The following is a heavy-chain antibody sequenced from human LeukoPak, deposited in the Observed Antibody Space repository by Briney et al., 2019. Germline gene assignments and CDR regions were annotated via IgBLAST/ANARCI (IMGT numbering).Heavy chain of an antibody. D-gene: IGHD5-18*01. Sequence: ASVRVSCKASGYTFTSYDINWVRQATGQGLEWMGWMNPNSGNTGYAQEFQGRVTMTRNTSISTAYMELSSLRSEDTAVYYCARYGYSYPFDYWGQGTLVTVSS. CDR1: GYTFTSYD. CDR3: ARYGYSYPFDY. J-gene: IGHJ4*02. V-gene: IGHV1-8*01. CDR2: MNPNSGNT.